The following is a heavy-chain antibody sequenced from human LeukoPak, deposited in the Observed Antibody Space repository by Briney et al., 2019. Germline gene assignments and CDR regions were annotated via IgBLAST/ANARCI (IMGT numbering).Heavy chain of an antibody. CDR2: ISGYNGHT. D-gene: IGHD1-26*01. CDR3: ARDQAATGSYSGFDS. CDR1: DYTFSSYG. J-gene: IGHJ4*02. Sequence: ASVKVSCKASDYTFSSYGISWVRQAPGQGLEWMGWISGYNGHTKYAQIVQGRVTMTTDTSTSTAYMELRSLRSDDTAIYYCARDQAATGSYSGFDSWGQGTPVTVSS. V-gene: IGHV1-18*01.